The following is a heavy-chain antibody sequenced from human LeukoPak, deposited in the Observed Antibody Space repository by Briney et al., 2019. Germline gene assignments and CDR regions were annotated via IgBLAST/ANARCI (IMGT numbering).Heavy chain of an antibody. D-gene: IGHD5-24*01. Sequence: SETLSLTCTVSGGSISSSSYYWGWIRQPPGKGLEWIGSIYYSGSTYYNPSLKSRVTISVDTSKNQFSLKLSSVTAADTAVYYCARQAGDGYNHDYWGQGTLVTVSS. J-gene: IGHJ4*02. CDR1: GGSISSSSYY. V-gene: IGHV4-39*01. CDR3: ARQAGDGYNHDY. CDR2: IYYSGST.